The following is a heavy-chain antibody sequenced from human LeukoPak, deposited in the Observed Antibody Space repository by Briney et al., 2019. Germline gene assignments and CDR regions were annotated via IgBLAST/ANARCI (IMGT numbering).Heavy chain of an antibody. V-gene: IGHV3-9*01. D-gene: IGHD3-10*01. CDR1: GFTFDDYA. CDR3: AKGGQVWFGELFY. J-gene: IGHJ4*02. CDR2: ISWNSGSI. Sequence: GGSLRLSCAASGFTFDDYAMHWVRQAPGKGLEWVSGISWNSGSIGYADSVKGRFTISRDNAKNSLYLQMNSLRAEDTALYYCAKGGQVWFGELFYWGQGTLVTVSS.